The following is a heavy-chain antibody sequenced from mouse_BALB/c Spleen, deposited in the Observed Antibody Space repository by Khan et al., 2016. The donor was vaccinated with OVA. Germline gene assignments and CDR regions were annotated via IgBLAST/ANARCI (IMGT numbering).Heavy chain of an antibody. CDR3: ARLAYYYDSEGFAY. V-gene: IGHV5-6*01. CDR2: ISSGGSYT. Sequence: EVKVVESGGDLVKPGGSLKLSCAASGFTFSTYGMSWVRQTPDKRLEWVATISSGGSYTYYPDSVKGRFTISRDNAKNTLYMQMSSLKSEDTAIYYCARLAYYYDSEGFAYWGQGTLVTVSA. CDR1: GFTFSTYG. D-gene: IGHD1-1*01. J-gene: IGHJ3*01.